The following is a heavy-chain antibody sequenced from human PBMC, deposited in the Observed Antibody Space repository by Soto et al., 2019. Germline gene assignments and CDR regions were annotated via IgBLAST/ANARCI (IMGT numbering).Heavy chain of an antibody. Sequence: SETLSLTCAVYGGSFSGYYWSWIRQPPGKGLEWIGEINHSGSTNYNPSLKSRVTILVDTSKNQFSPKLSSVTAADTAVYYCARGHSVADAFDIWGQGTMVTVSS. J-gene: IGHJ3*02. V-gene: IGHV4-34*01. D-gene: IGHD2-21*01. CDR3: ARGHSVADAFDI. CDR1: GGSFSGYY. CDR2: INHSGST.